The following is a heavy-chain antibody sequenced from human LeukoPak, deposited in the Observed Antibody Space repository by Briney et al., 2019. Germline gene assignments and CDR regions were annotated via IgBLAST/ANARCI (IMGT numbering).Heavy chain of an antibody. V-gene: IGHV1-2*02. Sequence: ASVKVSCKASGYTFTGYYMHWVRQAPGQGLEWMGWINPNSGGTNYAQKFQGRVTMTRDTSISTAYMELSRLRSDDTAVYYCARPRGYSSSWYEEGAFDIWGQGTMVTVSS. CDR3: ARPRGYSSSWYEEGAFDI. J-gene: IGHJ3*02. CDR2: INPNSGGT. D-gene: IGHD6-13*01. CDR1: GYTFTGYY.